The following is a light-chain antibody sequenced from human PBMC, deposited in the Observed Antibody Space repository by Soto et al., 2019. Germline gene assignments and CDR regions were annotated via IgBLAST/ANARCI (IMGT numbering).Light chain of an antibody. J-gene: IGLJ1*01. CDR2: DVS. V-gene: IGLV2-14*01. CDR1: SSDVGGHNS. Sequence: QSVLTQPASVSGSPGQSITISCTGTSSDVGGHNSVSWYRQDPGKAPKLMIYDVSNRPSGVSDRFSGSKSGNTASLTISGLQIEEEADHYCSSFNSRVTYVFGTGTKVTVL. CDR3: SSFNSRVTYV.